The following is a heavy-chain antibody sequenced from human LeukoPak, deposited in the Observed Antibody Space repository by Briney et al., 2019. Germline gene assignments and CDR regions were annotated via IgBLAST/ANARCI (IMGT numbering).Heavy chain of an antibody. CDR3: VRVVAAGTYFDY. CDR2: IIPIFSTA. V-gene: IGHV1-69*06. J-gene: IGHJ4*02. CDR1: GGTFSTYA. D-gene: IGHD6-13*01. Sequence: SVKVSCKASGGTFSTYAISWVRQAPGQGLEWMGGIIPIFSTANYAQKFQGRVTITADKSTSTAYMELSSLRSEDTAVFYCVRVVAAGTYFDYWGQGTLVTVSS.